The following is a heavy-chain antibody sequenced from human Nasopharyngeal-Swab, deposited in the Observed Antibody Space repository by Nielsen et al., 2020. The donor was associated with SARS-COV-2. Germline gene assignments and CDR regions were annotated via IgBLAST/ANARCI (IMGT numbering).Heavy chain of an antibody. J-gene: IGHJ4*02. CDR1: GFTFSDYY. D-gene: IGHD6-13*01. CDR3: ARGVSSSWYVDY. V-gene: IGHV3-11*04. CDR2: ISSSGSTI. Sequence: GESLKISCAASGFTFSDYYMSWIRQAPGKGLEWVSYISSSGSTIYYADSVKGRFTISRDNAKNSLYLQMNSLRAEDTAVYYCARGVSSSWYVDYWGQGTLVTVSS.